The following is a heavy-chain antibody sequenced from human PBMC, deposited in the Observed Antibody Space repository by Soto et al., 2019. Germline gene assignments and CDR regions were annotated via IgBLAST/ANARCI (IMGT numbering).Heavy chain of an antibody. CDR2: TYYRSRWDN. Sequence: QIHLQQSGPGLVKPSQTLSLTCAISGDSVSSNSAAWIWIRQSPSRGLEWLGRTYYRSRWDNDYAVSVKSRITIDPDTSKNQFSLHLCSVTPEDTAVYYCAGVAWFRGMDVWGQGTPVTVSS. V-gene: IGHV6-1*01. D-gene: IGHD2-21*01. CDR3: AGVAWFRGMDV. J-gene: IGHJ6*02. CDR1: GDSVSSNSAA.